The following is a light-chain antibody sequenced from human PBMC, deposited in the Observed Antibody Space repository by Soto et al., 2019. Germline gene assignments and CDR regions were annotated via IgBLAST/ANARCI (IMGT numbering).Light chain of an antibody. CDR2: GAS. CDR3: QQDSSWPLT. CDR1: QDIRSS. J-gene: IGKJ4*01. V-gene: IGKV3-15*01. Sequence: EIVMTQSPATLSVSPGERVTLSCRASQDIRSSLAWYQQKPGQAPRLLIYGASIRATGVPATFSGSGHGTEFTVSISSLQSEHLGVYYCQQDSSWPLTFGGGTKVEIK.